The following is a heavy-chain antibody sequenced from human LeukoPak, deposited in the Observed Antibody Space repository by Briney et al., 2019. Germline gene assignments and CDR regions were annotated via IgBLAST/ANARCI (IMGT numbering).Heavy chain of an antibody. V-gene: IGHV1-2*02. D-gene: IGHD6-25*01. CDR3: ARGAPAAGDDPFDI. J-gene: IGHJ3*02. CDR2: INPNSGGT. Sequence: ASVKVSCKASGYTFTGYYMHWVRQAPGQGLEWMGWINPNSGGTNYAQKFQGRVTMTRDTSISTAYMELRRLRSDDTAVYFCARGAPAAGDDPFDIWGQGTMVIVSS. CDR1: GYTFTGYY.